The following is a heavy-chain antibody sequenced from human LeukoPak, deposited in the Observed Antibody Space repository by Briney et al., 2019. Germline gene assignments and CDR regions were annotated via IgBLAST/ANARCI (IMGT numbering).Heavy chain of an antibody. Sequence: GASVKVSCKASGFTFATHGISWMRQAPGQGLEWLGWIRGSSGKTDYAQKLQARVTMTADTSTTTAYMELRSLRSDDTAVYYCARGRVKRVPFTAVPCPLDYWGQGSLVTVSS. D-gene: IGHD6-19*01. J-gene: IGHJ4*02. V-gene: IGHV1-18*01. CDR3: ARGRVKRVPFTAVPCPLDY. CDR1: GFTFATHG. CDR2: IRGSSGKT.